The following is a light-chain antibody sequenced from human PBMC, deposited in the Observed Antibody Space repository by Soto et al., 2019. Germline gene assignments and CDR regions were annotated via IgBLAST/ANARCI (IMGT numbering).Light chain of an antibody. CDR3: QPSYSTLWT. Sequence: DIQMTQSPSSLSASVGDRVTITCRASQSISSYLNWYQQKPGKAPKLLIYAASSLQSGVPSRFSGSGSGTDFTLKISSLQPEDFATYYCQPSYSTLWTFGQGTKVEIK. CDR2: AAS. V-gene: IGKV1-39*01. CDR1: QSISSY. J-gene: IGKJ1*01.